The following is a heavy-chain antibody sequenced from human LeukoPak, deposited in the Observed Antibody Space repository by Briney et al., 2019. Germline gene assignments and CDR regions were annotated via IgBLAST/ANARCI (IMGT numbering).Heavy chain of an antibody. CDR3: AKDLTAYCGGDCYSVGFDY. D-gene: IGHD2-21*02. CDR1: GFTFVSYA. CDR2: ISGSGGNT. Sequence: GGSLRLSCVASGFTFVSYAVGWVRQAPGKGLEWVTTISGSGGNTYYADSVKGRFTISRDNSNNTLFLQMDSLRAEDTATYYCAKDLTAYCGGDCYSVGFDYWGQGTLVTVSS. V-gene: IGHV3-23*01. J-gene: IGHJ4*02.